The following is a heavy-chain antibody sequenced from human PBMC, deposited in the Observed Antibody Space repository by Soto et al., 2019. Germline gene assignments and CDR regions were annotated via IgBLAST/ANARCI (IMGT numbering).Heavy chain of an antibody. CDR1: GGTFSSYT. CDR2: IIPILGIA. V-gene: IGHV1-69*02. Sequence: GASVKVSCKASGGTFSSYTISWVRQAPGQGLEWMGRIIPILGIANYAQKFQGRVTITADKSTSTAYMELSSLRSEDTAVYYCARTPKGYNWNYLFDPWGQGTLVTVSS. CDR3: ARTPKGYNWNYLFDP. D-gene: IGHD1-7*01. J-gene: IGHJ5*02.